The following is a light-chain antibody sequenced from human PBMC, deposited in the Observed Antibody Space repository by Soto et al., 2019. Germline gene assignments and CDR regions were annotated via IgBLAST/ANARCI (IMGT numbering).Light chain of an antibody. J-gene: IGLJ2*01. CDR1: SSDVGSYNL. CDR2: EGS. CDR3: CEYAGGSTLV. Sequence: QSALTQPASVSGSPGQSITISCTGTSSDVGSYNLVSWYQQHPGKAPKLMIYEGSKRPSGVSNRFSGSKSGNTASLTISGLQAEDEADYYCCEYAGGSTLVFGGGTKVTVL. V-gene: IGLV2-23*01.